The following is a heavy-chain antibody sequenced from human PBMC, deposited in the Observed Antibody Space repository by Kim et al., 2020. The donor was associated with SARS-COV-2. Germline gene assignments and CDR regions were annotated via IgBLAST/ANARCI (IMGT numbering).Heavy chain of an antibody. Sequence: GGSLRLSCAASGFTFSSSGMHWVRQAPGKGLEWVAVIWYDGSNKYYADSVKGRFTISRDNSKNTLYLQMNSLRAEDTAVYYCAKDTILGGSRILTGYWTGYYGMDVWGQGTTVTVSS. CDR3: AKDTILGGSRILTGYWTGYYGMDV. D-gene: IGHD3-9*01. CDR2: IWYDGSNK. V-gene: IGHV3-33*06. J-gene: IGHJ6*02. CDR1: GFTFSSSG.